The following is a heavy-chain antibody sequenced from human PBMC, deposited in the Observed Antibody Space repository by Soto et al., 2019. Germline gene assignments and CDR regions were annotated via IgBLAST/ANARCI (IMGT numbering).Heavy chain of an antibody. J-gene: IGHJ4*02. CDR2: IKYDESST. V-gene: IGHV3-74*01. CDR3: ARGGWGDYYFDY. CDR1: GFTFNNYW. Sequence: EVQLVESGGGLVQPGGSLRLSCAASGFTFNNYWMHWVRQAPGKGLVWVSRIKYDESSTSYADSVKGRFTISRDNAKNTLYLQMNSLRGEDKAVYYCARGGWGDYYFDYWGQGTLVTVSS. D-gene: IGHD3-10*01.